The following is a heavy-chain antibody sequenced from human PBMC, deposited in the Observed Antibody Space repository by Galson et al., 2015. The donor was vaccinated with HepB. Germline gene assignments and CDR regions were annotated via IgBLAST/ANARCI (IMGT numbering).Heavy chain of an antibody. J-gene: IGHJ4*02. CDR3: AGGAAPGDGYFDS. D-gene: IGHD6-13*01. CDR2: ISSSSSTI. CDR1: GFTFSSYS. Sequence: SLRLSCAASGFTFSSYSMNWVRQAPGKGLEWVSYISSSSSTIYYEDSVKGRFTISRDNAKNSLYLQMNSLRAEDTAVYYCAGGAAPGDGYFDSWGQGTLVTVSS. V-gene: IGHV3-48*01.